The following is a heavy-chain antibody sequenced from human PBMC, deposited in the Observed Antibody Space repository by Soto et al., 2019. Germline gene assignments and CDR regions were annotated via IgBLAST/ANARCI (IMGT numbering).Heavy chain of an antibody. D-gene: IGHD2-15*01. Sequence: SETLSLTCAVYGGSFSGYYWSWIRQPPGKGLEWIGEINHSGSTNYNPSLKSRVTISVDTSKNQFSLKLSSVTAADTAVYYCARHPPGYCSGGSCYSPSYFDYWGQGTLVPVSS. V-gene: IGHV4-34*01. J-gene: IGHJ4*02. CDR1: GGSFSGYY. CDR2: INHSGST. CDR3: ARHPPGYCSGGSCYSPSYFDY.